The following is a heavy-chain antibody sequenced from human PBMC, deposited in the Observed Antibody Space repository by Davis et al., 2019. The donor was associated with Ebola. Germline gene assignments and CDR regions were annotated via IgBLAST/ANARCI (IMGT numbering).Heavy chain of an antibody. V-gene: IGHV4-59*01. CDR3: ARVTSLGAFDI. CDR2: IYYSGST. CDR1: GGSISSYY. Sequence: MPGGSLRLSCTVSGGSISSYYWSWIRQPPGKGLEWIGYIYYSGSTNYNPSLKSRVTISVDTSKNQFSLKLSSVTAADTAVYYCARVTSLGAFDIWGQGTMVTVSS. J-gene: IGHJ3*02. D-gene: IGHD6-13*01.